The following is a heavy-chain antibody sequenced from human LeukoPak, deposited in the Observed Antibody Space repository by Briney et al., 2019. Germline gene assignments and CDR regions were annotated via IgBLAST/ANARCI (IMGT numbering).Heavy chain of an antibody. CDR1: GYTFTSFG. J-gene: IGHJ5*02. D-gene: IGHD6-19*01. CDR3: ARDREYSTGWHSFDP. V-gene: IGHV1-18*01. CDR2: ISPHNGNT. Sequence: ASVKVSCKASGYTFTSFGLSWMRQAPGQGLEWMGWISPHNGNTNYAQKLQGRVTMTTDTSTSTAYMELRSLRSDDTAVYYCARDREYSTGWHSFDPWGQGTLVTVSS.